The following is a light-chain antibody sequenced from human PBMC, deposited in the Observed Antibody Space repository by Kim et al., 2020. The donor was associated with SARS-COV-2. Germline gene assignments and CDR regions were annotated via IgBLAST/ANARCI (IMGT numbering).Light chain of an antibody. CDR3: QHYNNWPPWT. J-gene: IGKJ1*01. CDR1: QSIRSN. Sequence: EIVMTQSPATLSVSPGERGTLSCRASQSIRSNLAWYQQKPGQAPRLLIHDASTRATGIPARFSGNGSGTDFTLTISSLQSEDFAFYYCQHYNNWPPWTFGQGTKVVIK. CDR2: DAS. V-gene: IGKV3-15*01.